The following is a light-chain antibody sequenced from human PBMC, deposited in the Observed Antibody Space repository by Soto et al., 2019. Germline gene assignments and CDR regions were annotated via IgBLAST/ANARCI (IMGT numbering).Light chain of an antibody. CDR2: RAS. V-gene: IGKV1-5*03. J-gene: IGKJ1*01. CDR1: QSISTW. CDR3: QQYQKIPWT. Sequence: DIPMTQSPSTLSASVGDRVTITCRASQSISTWLAWYQQKPGLAPKLLIYRASRLESGVPSTFSASGSETEVTLTVTSLQPDDFATYYCQQYQKIPWTFGQGTKVEV.